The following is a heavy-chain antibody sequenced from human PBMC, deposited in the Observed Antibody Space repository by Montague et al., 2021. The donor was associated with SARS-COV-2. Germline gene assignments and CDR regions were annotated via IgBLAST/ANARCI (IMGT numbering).Heavy chain of an antibody. CDR3: LQGYYFDS. Sequence: CAISGDSVSSHNAAWNWIRQSPSRGLEWLGRIYYRSKWYNDYAVSVKSRITIDADTSKNHFSLQLKSMTPEDTAVYYCLQGYYFDSWGQGTLVTVSS. J-gene: IGHJ4*02. V-gene: IGHV6-1*01. CDR2: IYYRSKWYN. D-gene: IGHD5-24*01. CDR1: GDSVSSHNAA.